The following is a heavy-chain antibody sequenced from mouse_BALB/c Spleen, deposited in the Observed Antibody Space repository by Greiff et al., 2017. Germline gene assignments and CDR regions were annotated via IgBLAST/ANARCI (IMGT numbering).Heavy chain of an antibody. J-gene: IGHJ4*01. CDR1: GYSITSGYY. Sequence: DVQLQESGPGLVKPSQSLSLTCSVTGYSITSGYYWNWIRQFPGNKLEWMSYISYDGSNNYNPSLKNRISITRDTSKNQFFLKLNSVTTEDTATYYCATYYGSSYAMDDWGQGTSVTVSS. D-gene: IGHD1-1*01. V-gene: IGHV3-6*02. CDR2: ISYDGSN. CDR3: ATYYGSSYAMDD.